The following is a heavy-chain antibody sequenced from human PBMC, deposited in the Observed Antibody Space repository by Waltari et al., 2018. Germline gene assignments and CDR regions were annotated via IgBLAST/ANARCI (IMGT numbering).Heavy chain of an antibody. Sequence: QVQLQESGPGLVKPSQTLSLTCTVSGGSISSGDYYWSWIRQPPGKGLEWIGYIYYSGGTSYNPSLKSRVTISVDTSKNQFSLKLSSVTAADTAVYYCASQGDYGDYWSDYWGQGTLVTVSS. J-gene: IGHJ4*02. CDR3: ASQGDYGDYWSDY. CDR2: IYYSGGT. D-gene: IGHD4-17*01. CDR1: GGSISSGDYY. V-gene: IGHV4-30-4*08.